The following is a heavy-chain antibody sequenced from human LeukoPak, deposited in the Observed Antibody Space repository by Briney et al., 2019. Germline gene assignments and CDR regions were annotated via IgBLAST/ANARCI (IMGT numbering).Heavy chain of an antibody. D-gene: IGHD6-6*01. J-gene: IGHJ5*02. CDR3: ARRSEGISSSGWFDP. V-gene: IGHV3-74*01. Sequence: GGSLRLSCAASGFTFSSYWMHWVRQAPGKGLVWVSRINSDGSSTSYADSVKGRFTISRDNAKNTLYLQMDSLRAEDTAVYYCARRSEGISSSGWFDPWGQGTLVTVSS. CDR2: INSDGSST. CDR1: GFTFSSYW.